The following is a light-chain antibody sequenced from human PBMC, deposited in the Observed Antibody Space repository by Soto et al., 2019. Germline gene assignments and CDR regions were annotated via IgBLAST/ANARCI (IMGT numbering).Light chain of an antibody. CDR3: QQANSFSFT. J-gene: IGKJ3*01. CDR1: EDIRND. CDR2: GAS. Sequence: DIQMTQSPSSLSASVGDRVTITCRASEDIRNDLGWYQQKPGKAPKLLIYGASSFQSGVPSRFSGSGSGTDFTLAISSLQPEDFATYYCQQANSFSFTFGPGTKVDIK. V-gene: IGKV1-17*01.